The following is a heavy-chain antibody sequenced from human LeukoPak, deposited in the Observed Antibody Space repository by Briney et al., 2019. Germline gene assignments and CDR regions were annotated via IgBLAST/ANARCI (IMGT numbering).Heavy chain of an antibody. Sequence: SETLSLTCTVCGYSITSGYNWAWIRQPPGEVLEWIGSVCHSGSAYYTPSLQSRVTISVDPSKNQFYLKLSSVTAADTAVYYCVRYCSSTTCYTRAVDYWGQGTLVTVSS. V-gene: IGHV4-38-2*02. CDR3: VRYCSSTTCYTRAVDY. J-gene: IGHJ4*02. D-gene: IGHD2-2*02. CDR2: VCHSGSA. CDR1: GYSITSGYN.